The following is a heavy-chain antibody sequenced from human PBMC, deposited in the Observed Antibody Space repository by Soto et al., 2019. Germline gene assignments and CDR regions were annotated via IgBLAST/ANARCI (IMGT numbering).Heavy chain of an antibody. CDR3: AKDSIVVVVAATYSDV. Sequence: EVQLLESGGGLVQPGGSLRLSCAASGFTFSSYAMSWVRQAPGKGLEWVSAISGSGGSTYYADSVKGRFTISRDNSKNKLYLQMNSLRAEDTAVYYCAKDSIVVVVAATYSDVWGQGTTVTVSS. V-gene: IGHV3-23*01. CDR2: ISGSGGST. J-gene: IGHJ6*02. D-gene: IGHD2-15*01. CDR1: GFTFSSYA.